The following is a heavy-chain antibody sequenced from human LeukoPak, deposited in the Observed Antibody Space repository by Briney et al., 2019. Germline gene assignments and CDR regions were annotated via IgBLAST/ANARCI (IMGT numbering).Heavy chain of an antibody. D-gene: IGHD3-10*01. V-gene: IGHV1-3*03. CDR2: INAGNGNT. CDR1: GYTFTSYA. Sequence: ASVKVSCKASGYTFTSYAMHWVRQAPGQRLEWMGWINAGNGNTKYSQEFQGRVTITRDTSASTAYMELSSLRSEDMAVYYCARGELLLWFGELLSPLGDYWGQGTLVTVSS. CDR3: ARGELLLWFGELLSPLGDY. J-gene: IGHJ4*02.